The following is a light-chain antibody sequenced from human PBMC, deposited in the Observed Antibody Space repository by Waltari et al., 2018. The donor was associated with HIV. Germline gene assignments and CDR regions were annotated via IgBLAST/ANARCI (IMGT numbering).Light chain of an antibody. CDR2: EVS. Sequence: QPALTQPASVSGSPGHSITISCTGTSSDVVGYNYVAWYQQHPGKAPKLMIYEVSNRPSGVSNRFSGSKSGNTASLTISGLQAEDEADYYCSSYTSSSTPYVFGTGTKVTVL. CDR3: SSYTSSSTPYV. J-gene: IGLJ1*01. CDR1: SSDVVGYNY. V-gene: IGLV2-14*01.